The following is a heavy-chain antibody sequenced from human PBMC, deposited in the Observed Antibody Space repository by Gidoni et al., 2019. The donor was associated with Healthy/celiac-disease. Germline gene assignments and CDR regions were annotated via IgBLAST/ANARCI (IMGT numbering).Heavy chain of an antibody. CDR1: GFTFSSYG. V-gene: IGHV3-30*18. J-gene: IGHJ4*02. CDR3: AKRGDYDFFSY. Sequence: QVQLVESGGGVVQPGRSLRLSCAASGFTFSSYGMHWFSQAPGKGLEWLAVISYDGSNKYYADSVKGRFTISRDNSKNTLYLQMNSLRAEDTDVYYCAKRGDYDFFSYWGQGTLVTVSS. D-gene: IGHD3-3*01. CDR2: ISYDGSNK.